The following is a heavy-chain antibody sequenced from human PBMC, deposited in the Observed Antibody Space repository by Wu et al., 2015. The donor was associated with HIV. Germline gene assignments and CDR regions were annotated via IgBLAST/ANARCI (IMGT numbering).Heavy chain of an antibody. CDR1: GYTFTSYD. CDR3: ARYAYYDSSGYYGRRDGWFDP. J-gene: IGHJ5*02. Sequence: QVQLVQSGAEVKKPGASVKVSCKASGYTFTSYDVHWVRQAAGQGLEWMGWMNPKSENIDYAQRFQGRITMTWNTSISTAYMELSSLTSDDTAVYYCARYAYYDSSGYYGRRDGWFDPWGQGTLVTVSS. CDR2: MNPKSENI. V-gene: IGHV1-8*01. D-gene: IGHD3-22*01.